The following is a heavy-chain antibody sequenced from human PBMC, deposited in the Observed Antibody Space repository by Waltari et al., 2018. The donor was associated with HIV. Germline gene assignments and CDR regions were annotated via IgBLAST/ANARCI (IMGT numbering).Heavy chain of an antibody. V-gene: IGHV4-61*02. D-gene: IGHD3-10*01. CDR3: ARALDYYESGSFPWWFFDL. J-gene: IGHJ2*01. CDR1: GGSITSGSYY. Sequence: QVQLQESGPGLVRPSQTLSLTCTVSGGSITSGSYYWSWIRQSAGKELEWIGRFYTSGNTDYNPSLMSRVTLSVDTSNNQFSLKLSSLTAADTAVYYCARALDYYESGSFPWWFFDLWGRGTLVTVSS. CDR2: FYTSGNT.